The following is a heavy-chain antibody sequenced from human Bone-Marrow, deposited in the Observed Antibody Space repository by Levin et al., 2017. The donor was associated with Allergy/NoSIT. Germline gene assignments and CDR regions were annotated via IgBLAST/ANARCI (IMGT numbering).Heavy chain of an antibody. J-gene: IGHJ4*02. CDR1: GFIFNNAW. CDR2: IKSKTHGGTT. CDR3: TIDRYCSSTNCFEYFDY. Sequence: PGGSLRLSCAASGFIFNNAWMSWVRQAPGRGLEWVGRIKSKTHGGTTDYAAPVKGRFTISRDDSENTLYLQVDSLKTEDTAVYYCTIDRYCSSTNCFEYFDYWGQGTLVSVSS. V-gene: IGHV3-15*01. D-gene: IGHD2-2*01.